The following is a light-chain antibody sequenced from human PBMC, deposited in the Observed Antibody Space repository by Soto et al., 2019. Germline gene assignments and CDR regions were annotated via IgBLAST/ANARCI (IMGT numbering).Light chain of an antibody. CDR1: SSDVGAYKY. CDR2: DFN. Sequence: QSVLTQPRSVSGSPGQSVAISCTGTSSDVGAYKYVSWYQQHPGKAPKLMIFDFNKRPSGVPDRFSASKSGNTASLTITGLQAEDDADYYCCSHAGSYTLVFGGGTKLTVL. CDR3: CSHAGSYTLV. V-gene: IGLV2-11*01. J-gene: IGLJ2*01.